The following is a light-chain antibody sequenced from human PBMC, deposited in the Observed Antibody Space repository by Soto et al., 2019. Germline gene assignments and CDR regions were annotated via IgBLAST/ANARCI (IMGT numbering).Light chain of an antibody. CDR1: QGISTL. Sequence: AIQLTQSPSSLSASVGDRVTITCRASQGISTLLAWYQQKPGKAPKVLIYESSLLQSGVPSRFSGSGSGTDFTLTINSLQAEDFATYYCQQTRSYPSTFGGGTKVDI. CDR2: ESS. CDR3: QQTRSYPST. J-gene: IGKJ4*01. V-gene: IGKV1-13*02.